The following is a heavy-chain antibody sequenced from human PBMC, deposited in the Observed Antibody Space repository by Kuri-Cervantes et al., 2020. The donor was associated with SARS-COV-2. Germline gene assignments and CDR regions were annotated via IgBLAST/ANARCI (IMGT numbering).Heavy chain of an antibody. CDR2: ISYDGSNK. CDR3: ARSYSGSYFNAFDI. J-gene: IGHJ3*02. V-gene: IGHV3-30-3*01. CDR1: GFTFSSYA. Sequence: GESLKISCAASGFTFSSYAMHWVRQAPGKGLEWVAVISYDGSNKYYADSVKGRVTISRDNSKNSLYLQMNSLRAEDTAVYYCARSYSGSYFNAFDIWGQGTIVTVSS. D-gene: IGHD1-26*01.